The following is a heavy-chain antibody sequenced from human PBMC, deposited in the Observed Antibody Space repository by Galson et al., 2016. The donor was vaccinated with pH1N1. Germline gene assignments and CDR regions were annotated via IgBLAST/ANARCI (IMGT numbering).Heavy chain of an antibody. CDR2: TYYRSKWFY. D-gene: IGHD6-19*01. V-gene: IGHV6-1*01. J-gene: IGHJ3*02. Sequence: CAISGDSVSSNSAAWNWIRQSPSRGLEWLGRTYYRSKWFYNYAVSVQGRITINPDTSKNQFSLQLNSVTPEDTAVYYCARHSPGRAVGVFDIWGQGTMVTVSS. CDR1: GDSVSSNSAA. CDR3: ARHSPGRAVGVFDI.